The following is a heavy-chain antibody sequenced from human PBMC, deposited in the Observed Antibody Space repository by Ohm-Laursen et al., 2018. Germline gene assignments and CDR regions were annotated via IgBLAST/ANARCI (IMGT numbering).Heavy chain of an antibody. Sequence: ASVKVSCKASGYTFTGYYMHWVRQAPGQGLEWMGWINPNNGGTKYAQKFQGRVTMTRDTSFSKACMELSRLRSDDTAVFYCARDLGAAADTPSWGQGTLVTVSS. J-gene: IGHJ4*02. D-gene: IGHD6-13*01. CDR2: INPNNGGT. CDR1: GYTFTGYY. V-gene: IGHV1-2*02. CDR3: ARDLGAAADTPS.